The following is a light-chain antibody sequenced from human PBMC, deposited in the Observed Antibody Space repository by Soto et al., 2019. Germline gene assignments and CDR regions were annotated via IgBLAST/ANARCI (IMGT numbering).Light chain of an antibody. Sequence: QSVLTQPPSVSAAPGQKVTISCSGSSSNIGNNYVSWYQQLPGTAPKLLIYDNNKRPTRIPDRFSGSKSGRSATLGITGLQTGDEAAYYCGTWDRSLSAGVFGGGTKLNVL. CDR2: DNN. J-gene: IGLJ3*02. CDR3: GTWDRSLSAGV. CDR1: SSNIGNNY. V-gene: IGLV1-51*01.